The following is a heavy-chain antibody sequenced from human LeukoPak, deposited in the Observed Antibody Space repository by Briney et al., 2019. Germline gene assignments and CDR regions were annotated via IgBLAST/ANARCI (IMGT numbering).Heavy chain of an antibody. D-gene: IGHD4-23*01. V-gene: IGHV5-51*01. CDR3: ARHVRDYGGNSGTYYYYYYMDV. CDR1: GYRFTSYW. CDR2: IYPGDSDT. J-gene: IGHJ6*03. Sequence: GESLKISCKGSGYRFTSYWIGWVRQMPGKGLEWMGIIYPGDSDTRYSPSFQGQVTISADKSISTAYLQWSSLKASDTAMYYCARHVRDYGGNSGTYYYYYYMDVWGKGTTVTVSS.